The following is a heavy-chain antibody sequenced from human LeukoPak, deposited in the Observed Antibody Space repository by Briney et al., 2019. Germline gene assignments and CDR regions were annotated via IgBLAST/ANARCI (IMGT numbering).Heavy chain of an antibody. D-gene: IGHD2-2*01. CDR2: IIPIFGIA. CDR1: GGTFSSYA. CDR3: ARANFLYCSSSTCLFDY. Sequence: ASVKVSCKASGGTFSSYAISWVRQAPGQGLEWMGRIIPIFGIANYAQKFQGRVTITADKSTSTAYMEVSRLRSDDTAVYYCARANFLYCSSSTCLFDYWGQGTLVTVSS. J-gene: IGHJ4*02. V-gene: IGHV1-69*04.